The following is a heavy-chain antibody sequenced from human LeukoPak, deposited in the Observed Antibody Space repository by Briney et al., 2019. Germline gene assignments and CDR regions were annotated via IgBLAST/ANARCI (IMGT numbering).Heavy chain of an antibody. J-gene: IGHJ5*02. D-gene: IGHD6-19*01. CDR3: ARETAGRIAVAVSWFDP. Sequence: ASVTVSCKASGYTFTGYYMHWVRQAPGQGLEWMGWINPNSGGTNYAQKFQGRVTMTRDTSISTAYMELSRLRSDDTAVYYCARETAGRIAVAVSWFDPWGQGTLVTVSS. CDR1: GYTFTGYY. V-gene: IGHV1-2*02. CDR2: INPNSGGT.